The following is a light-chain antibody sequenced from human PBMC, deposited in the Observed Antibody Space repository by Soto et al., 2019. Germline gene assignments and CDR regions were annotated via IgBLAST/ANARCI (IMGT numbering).Light chain of an antibody. V-gene: IGLV2-14*01. CDR3: NSYTSRSTYV. J-gene: IGLJ1*01. Sequence: QSALTQPASVSGSPGQSITISCTGSSSDVGGYNYVSWYQQHPGKAPKLMIYEVSDRPSRVSNRFSGSKSGNTASLTISGLQAEDEADYYCNSYTSRSTYVFGTGTKVTVL. CDR1: SSDVGGYNY. CDR2: EVS.